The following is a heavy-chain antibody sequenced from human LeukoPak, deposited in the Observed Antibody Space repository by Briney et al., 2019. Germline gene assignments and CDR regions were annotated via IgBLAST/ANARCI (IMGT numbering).Heavy chain of an antibody. Sequence: PSETLSLTCTVSGGSISSYYWSWIRQPPGKGLEWIGYIYYSGSTNYNPSLKSRVTISVDTSKNQFSLKLSSVAAADTAVYYCAREAQLEPYYYYYMDVWGKGTTVTVSS. J-gene: IGHJ6*03. D-gene: IGHD6-13*01. CDR3: AREAQLEPYYYYYMDV. CDR1: GGSISSYY. V-gene: IGHV4-59*01. CDR2: IYYSGST.